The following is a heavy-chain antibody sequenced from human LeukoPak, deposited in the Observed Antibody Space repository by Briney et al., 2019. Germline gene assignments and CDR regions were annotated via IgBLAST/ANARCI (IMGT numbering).Heavy chain of an antibody. D-gene: IGHD2-2*01. Sequence: AASVKVFCKASGYTFTSYYMHWVRQAPGQGLEWMGIINPSGGSTSYAQKFQGRVTMTRDMSTSTVYMELSSLRSEDTAVYYCARVIPAAQGGKDAFDIWVQGTMVTVTS. CDR1: GYTFTSYY. J-gene: IGHJ3*02. V-gene: IGHV1-46*01. CDR3: ARVIPAAQGGKDAFDI. CDR2: INPSGGST.